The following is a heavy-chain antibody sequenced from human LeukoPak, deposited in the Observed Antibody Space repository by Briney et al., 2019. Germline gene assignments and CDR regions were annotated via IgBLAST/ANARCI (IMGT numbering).Heavy chain of an antibody. CDR3: ARGGSSWDFAFDI. J-gene: IGHJ3*02. CDR2: LSYDGSDK. V-gene: IGHV3-30*04. Sequence: GGSLRLSCAASRFIFSSYAMHWVRQAPGKGLEWVAVLSYDGSDKYYADSVKGRFTISRDNSRNTLYLQMNNLRTEDTAMYYCARGGSSWDFAFDIWGQGTMVTVSS. CDR1: RFIFSSYA. D-gene: IGHD6-13*01.